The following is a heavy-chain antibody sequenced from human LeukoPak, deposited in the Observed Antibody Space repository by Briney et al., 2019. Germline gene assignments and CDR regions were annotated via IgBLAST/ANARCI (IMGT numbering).Heavy chain of an antibody. Sequence: SVKVSCKASGGTFISYAISWVRQAPGQGLEWMGRIIPIFGTANYAQKFQGRVTITTDESTSTAYMELSSLRSEDTAVYYCARGRVRGVIITPLDYWGQGTLVTVSS. CDR3: ARGRVRGVIITPLDY. CDR2: IIPIFGTA. CDR1: GGTFISYA. D-gene: IGHD3-10*01. J-gene: IGHJ4*02. V-gene: IGHV1-69*05.